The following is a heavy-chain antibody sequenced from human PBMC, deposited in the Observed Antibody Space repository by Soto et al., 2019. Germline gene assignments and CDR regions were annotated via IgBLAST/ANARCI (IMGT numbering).Heavy chain of an antibody. CDR3: ARDYLMIDVIDAFDI. V-gene: IGHV1-18*01. Sequence: QVQLVQSGAEVKKPGASVKVSCKASGYTFTSYGISWVRQAPGQGLERMGWISAYNDKTNYAQKLQGRVTMTKDTSTSTAYMELRTLRSENTAVYYCARDYLMIDVIDAFDIWGQGTMVTVSS. CDR2: ISAYNDKT. CDR1: GYTFTSYG. J-gene: IGHJ3*02. D-gene: IGHD3-22*01.